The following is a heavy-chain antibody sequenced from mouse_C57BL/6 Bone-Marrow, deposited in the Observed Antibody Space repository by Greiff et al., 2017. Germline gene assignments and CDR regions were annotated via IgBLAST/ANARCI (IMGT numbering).Heavy chain of an antibody. Sequence: QVQLKESGAELARPGASVKMSCKASGYTFTSYTMHWVKQRPGQGLEWIGYINPSSGYTKYNQKFKDKATLTADKSSSTAYMQLSSLTSEDSAVYYCARGRYSAMDYWGQGTSVTGSS. CDR1: GYTFTSYT. J-gene: IGHJ4*01. CDR2: INPSSGYT. V-gene: IGHV1-4*01. D-gene: IGHD1-1*01. CDR3: ARGRYSAMDY.